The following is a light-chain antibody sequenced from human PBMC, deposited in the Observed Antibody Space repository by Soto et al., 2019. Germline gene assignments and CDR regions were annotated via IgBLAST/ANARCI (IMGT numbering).Light chain of an antibody. Sequence: EIVMTQSPATLSVSPGDRATLSCRASQSVDNDLAWYQQKPGQPPRLLIYDASTRATGIPARFSGSQSGTEFTLTISSLLSEDFAVYSCQQYNNWPITFGGGTKVDIK. V-gene: IGKV3D-15*01. J-gene: IGKJ4*01. CDR2: DAS. CDR3: QQYNNWPIT. CDR1: QSVDND.